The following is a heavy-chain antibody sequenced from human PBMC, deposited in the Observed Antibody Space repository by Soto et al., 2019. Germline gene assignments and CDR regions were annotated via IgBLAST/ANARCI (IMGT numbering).Heavy chain of an antibody. CDR1: GFTFSDYY. J-gene: IGHJ3*02. CDR2: ISSSSSYT. D-gene: IGHD3-22*01. Sequence: PGGSLRLSCAASGFTFSDYYMSWIRQAPGKGLEWVSYISSSSSYTNYADSVKGRFTISRDNAKNSLYLQMNSLRAEDTAVYYCARGDSSGYYSNAFDIWGQGTMVTVSS. CDR3: ARGDSSGYYSNAFDI. V-gene: IGHV3-11*05.